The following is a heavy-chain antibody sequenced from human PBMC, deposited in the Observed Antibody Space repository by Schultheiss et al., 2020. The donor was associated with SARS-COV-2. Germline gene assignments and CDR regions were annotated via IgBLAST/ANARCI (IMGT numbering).Heavy chain of an antibody. CDR3: ARQVLDYGDYVRSFDY. D-gene: IGHD4-17*01. CDR1: GGSISRSTDH. V-gene: IGHV4-39*01. Sequence: SETLSLTCTVSGGSISRSTDHWGWIRQPPGKGLEWIGNIYYSGGTYYNPSLKSRVIISVDTSKNQFSLKLSSVTAADTAVYYCARQVLDYGDYVRSFDYWCQGTLVTVSS. CDR2: IYYSGGT. J-gene: IGHJ4*02.